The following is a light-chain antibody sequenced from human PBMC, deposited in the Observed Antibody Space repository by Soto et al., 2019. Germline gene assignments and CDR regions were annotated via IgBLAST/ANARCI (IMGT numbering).Light chain of an antibody. CDR1: SSNIGSGY. CDR3: SAWDVSLRGWV. J-gene: IGLJ3*02. V-gene: IGLV1-47*01. CDR2: RNN. Sequence: QPVLTQVPSASGTPGQTVTISCSGSSSNIGSGYVYWYQQLPGTAPKLLIHRNNQRPSGVPDRISGSKSGTSASLAIGGLRFEDDGDYYCSAWDVSLRGWVFGGGTKVTVL.